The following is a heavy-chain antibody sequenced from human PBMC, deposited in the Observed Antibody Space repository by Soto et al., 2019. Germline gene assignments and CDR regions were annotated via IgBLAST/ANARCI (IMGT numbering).Heavy chain of an antibody. J-gene: IGHJ1*01. CDR3: SRDPILEYYDSSGYSSPVFQH. V-gene: IGHV1-69*13. CDR1: GYTFTSYD. Sequence: SVKGSCKASGYTFTSYDVNCRRQDPGQGLEWMGGIIPIFGTANYAQKFQGRVTITADESTSTAYMELRSLRSDDTAVYYCSRDPILEYYDSSGYSSPVFQHWGQGTLVPVSS. D-gene: IGHD3-22*01. CDR2: IIPIFGTA.